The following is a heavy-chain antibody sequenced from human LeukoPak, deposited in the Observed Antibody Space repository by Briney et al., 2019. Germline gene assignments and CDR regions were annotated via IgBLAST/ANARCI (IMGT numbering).Heavy chain of an antibody. CDR3: ARDRNWNPSFDY. D-gene: IGHD1-1*01. Sequence: SETLSLTCAVYGGSFSGYYWSWIRQPPGKGLEWIGEINHSGSTNYNPSLKSRVTISVDTSKNQFSLKLSSVTAADTAVYYCARDRNWNPSFDYWGQGTLVTVSS. J-gene: IGHJ4*02. CDR1: GGSFSGYY. V-gene: IGHV4-34*01. CDR2: INHSGST.